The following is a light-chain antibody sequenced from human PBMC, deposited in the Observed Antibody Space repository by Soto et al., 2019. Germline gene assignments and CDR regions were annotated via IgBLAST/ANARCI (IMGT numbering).Light chain of an antibody. CDR3: QQYNSYSPT. J-gene: IGKJ1*01. CDR2: KAS. Sequence: IKMNQSPSTLSAYEGDRVTITCRASQSISVWLAWYQQKAGKAPNLLIYKASRLEGGVPSRFSGSGSETEFTLTISGLQPGDSATYYCQQYNSYSPTFGQGTKVDIK. CDR1: QSISVW. V-gene: IGKV1-5*03.